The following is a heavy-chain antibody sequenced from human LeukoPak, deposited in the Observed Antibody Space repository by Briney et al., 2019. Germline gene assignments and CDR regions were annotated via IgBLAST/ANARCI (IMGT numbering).Heavy chain of an antibody. CDR2: ISGTDGST. D-gene: IGHD4-23*01. CDR3: ASLYGGNSPLDY. Sequence: GGSLRLSCAASGFTFNTYAMNWVRQAPGKGLEWVSVISGTDGSTYYADSVKGRFTISRDNPNNRLYLQMNSLRAEDTAVYYCASLYGGNSPLDYWGQGTLVTVSS. CDR1: GFTFNTYA. V-gene: IGHV3-23*01. J-gene: IGHJ4*02.